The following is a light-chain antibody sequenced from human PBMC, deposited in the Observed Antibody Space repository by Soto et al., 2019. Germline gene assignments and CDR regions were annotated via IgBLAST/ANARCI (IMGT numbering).Light chain of an antibody. CDR3: QQLHGYPLT. J-gene: IGKJ4*01. CDR2: AAS. Sequence: DIQLTQSPSFLSASVGDRVTITCRASQGISSYLAWYQQKPGKAPKLLIYAASTLQSGVPSRFSGSGSGTEFTLTISSLQPEDFATYYCQQLHGYPLTFGGGTKVEIK. V-gene: IGKV1-9*01. CDR1: QGISSY.